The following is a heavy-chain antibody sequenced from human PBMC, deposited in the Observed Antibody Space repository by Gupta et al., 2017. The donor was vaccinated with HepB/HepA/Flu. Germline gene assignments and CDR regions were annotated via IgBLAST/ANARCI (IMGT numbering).Heavy chain of an antibody. Sequence: EGQVVESGGGLVQPGGSLRLTCKASGFSVSSNYMRWVRQAPGKGLEWVSLIYSGGRTFYADSVKGRFTISRDISNNTVYLQMNSLRAEDTAVYYCARDWGSCSGLTCFGAFDIWGQGTMVTVSS. CDR3: ARDWGSCSGLTCFGAFDI. D-gene: IGHD2-15*01. V-gene: IGHV3-66*01. J-gene: IGHJ3*02. CDR2: IYSGGRT. CDR1: GFSVSSNY.